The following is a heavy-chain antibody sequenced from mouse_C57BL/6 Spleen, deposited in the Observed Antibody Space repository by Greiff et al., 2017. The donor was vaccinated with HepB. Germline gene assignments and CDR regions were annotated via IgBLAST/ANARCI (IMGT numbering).Heavy chain of an antibody. CDR2: IDPSDSET. V-gene: IGHV1-52*01. CDR1: GYTFTSYW. D-gene: IGHD2-14*01. Sequence: VQLQHPGAELVRPGSSVKLSCKASGYTFTSYWMHWVKQRPIQGLEWIGNIDPSDSETHYNQKFKDKATLTVDKSSSTAYMQLSSLTSEDSAVYYCARGYPYAMDYWGQGTSVTVSS. J-gene: IGHJ4*01. CDR3: ARGYPYAMDY.